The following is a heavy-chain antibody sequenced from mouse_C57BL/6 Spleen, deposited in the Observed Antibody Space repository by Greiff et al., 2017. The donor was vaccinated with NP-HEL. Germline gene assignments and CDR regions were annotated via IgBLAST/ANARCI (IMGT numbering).Heavy chain of an antibody. CDR3: ARHQAMDDGWYFDV. Sequence: VKLMESGPGLVAPSQSLSITCTVSGFSLTSYGVHWVRQPPGKGLEWLVVIWSDGSTTYNSALKSRLSISKDNSKSQVFLKMNSLQTDDTAMYYCARHQAMDDGWYFDVWGTGTTVTVSS. D-gene: IGHD2-3*01. V-gene: IGHV2-6-1*01. CDR2: IWSDGST. J-gene: IGHJ1*03. CDR1: GFSLTSYG.